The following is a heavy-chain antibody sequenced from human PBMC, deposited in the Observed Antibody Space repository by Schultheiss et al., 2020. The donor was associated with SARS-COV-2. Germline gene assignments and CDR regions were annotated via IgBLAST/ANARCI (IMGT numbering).Heavy chain of an antibody. Sequence: SQTLSLTCAVSGGSITSGGYSWSWIRQPPGKGLEWIGYIYYSGSTYYNPSLKSRVTISVDTSKNQFSLKLSYVTAADTAVYYCARAVRPHYYDSSGYPLPFDYWGQGPLVTVYS. V-gene: IGHV4-31*11. J-gene: IGHJ4*02. CDR1: GGSITSGGYS. CDR3: ARAVRPHYYDSSGYPLPFDY. CDR2: IYYSGST. D-gene: IGHD3-22*01.